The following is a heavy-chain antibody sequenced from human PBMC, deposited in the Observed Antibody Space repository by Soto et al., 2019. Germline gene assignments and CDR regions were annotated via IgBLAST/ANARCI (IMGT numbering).Heavy chain of an antibody. D-gene: IGHD2-8*01. CDR2: INPNSDGT. V-gene: IGHV1-2*04. CDR3: ARDPGVYYFAY. CDR1: GYTFTGYY. J-gene: IGHJ4*02. Sequence: ASVKVSCKASGYTFTGYYMHWVRQAPGQGLEWMGWINPNSDGTNYAQKFQGWVTMTRDTSISTAYMELSRLRSDDTAVYYCARDPGVYYFAYWGQGTLVTVSS.